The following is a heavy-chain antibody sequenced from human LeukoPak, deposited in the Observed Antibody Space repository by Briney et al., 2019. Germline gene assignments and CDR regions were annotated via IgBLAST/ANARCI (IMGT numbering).Heavy chain of an antibody. CDR1: GCSINSVTYY. CDR3: ARDGSNYGNYWYFDL. V-gene: IGHV4-31*03. CDR2: IYRTGSA. Sequence: PSHTLSLTCTVSGCSINSVTYYWSWIRQPPGKALEWIGYIYRTGSAYYNPSLESRVAISVDTSRNQFSLELSAVTAADTAVYYCARDGSNYGNYWYFDLWGRGTLVTVSS. D-gene: IGHD4/OR15-4a*01. J-gene: IGHJ2*01.